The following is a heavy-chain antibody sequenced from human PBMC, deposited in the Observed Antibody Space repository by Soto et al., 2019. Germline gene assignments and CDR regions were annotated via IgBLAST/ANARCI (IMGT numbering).Heavy chain of an antibody. CDR1: GFTFSSYG. Sequence: PWGSLRLSCAASGFTFSSYGMHWVRQAPGKGLEWVAVISYDGSNKYYADSVKGRFTISRDNSKNTLYLQMNSLRAEDTAVYYCAKDLIRLAGGEYYYYYGMDVWGQGTTVTVSS. D-gene: IGHD3-16*01. V-gene: IGHV3-30*18. CDR2: ISYDGSNK. J-gene: IGHJ6*02. CDR3: AKDLIRLAGGEYYYYYGMDV.